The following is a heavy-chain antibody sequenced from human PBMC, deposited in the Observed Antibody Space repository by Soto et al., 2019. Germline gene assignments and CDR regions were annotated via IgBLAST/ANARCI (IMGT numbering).Heavy chain of an antibody. J-gene: IGHJ4*02. CDR1: GGSISSSSYY. Sequence: QLQLQESGPGLVKPSETLSLTCTVSGGSISSSSYYWGWIRQPPGKGLEWIGSIYYSGSTYYNPSLKSRVTISVXXSXNXXSLKLSSVTAADTAVYYCARLIYYGSGSYYFLADYWGQGTLVTVSS. CDR3: ARLIYYGSGSYYFLADY. D-gene: IGHD3-10*01. CDR2: IYYSGST. V-gene: IGHV4-39*01.